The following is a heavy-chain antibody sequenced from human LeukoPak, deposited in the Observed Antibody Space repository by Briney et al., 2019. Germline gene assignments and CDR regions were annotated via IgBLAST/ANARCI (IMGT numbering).Heavy chain of an antibody. CDR1: GYSFSSYW. D-gene: IGHD6-19*01. Sequence: GESLKISCKGSGYSFSSYWIVWVRQMPGKGPEWMGIIYPGDSDTKYSPSFQGQVTISADKSINTAYLQWSSLKASDTAMYYCARPHYSSAWYVDYWGQGTLVTVSS. CDR2: IYPGDSDT. J-gene: IGHJ4*02. V-gene: IGHV5-51*01. CDR3: ARPHYSSAWYVDY.